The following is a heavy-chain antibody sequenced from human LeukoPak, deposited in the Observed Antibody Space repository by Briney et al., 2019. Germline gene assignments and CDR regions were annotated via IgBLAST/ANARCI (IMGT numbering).Heavy chain of an antibody. D-gene: IGHD2-21*02. V-gene: IGHV5-51*01. CDR2: NYTQDSDT. Sequence: GESPKIPCKASGYSFANYWIGWVRQLPRKRLEGMGVNYTQDSDTRDSLSFQGRGIISADKSIRIAYLQWTNLRAADTAMDYFVRLDGVTATEYEGWGKGTLVTV. CDR3: VRLDGVTATEYEG. J-gene: IGHJ4*02. CDR1: GYSFANYW.